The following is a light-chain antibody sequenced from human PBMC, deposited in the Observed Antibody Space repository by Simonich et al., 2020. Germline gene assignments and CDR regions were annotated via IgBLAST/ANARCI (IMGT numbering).Light chain of an antibody. V-gene: IGLV2-14*02. J-gene: IGLJ3*02. CDR2: EGS. CDR3: AAWDDSLNGWV. Sequence: QSALTQPASVSGSPGQSITISCTGTNSDVGSYNLVSWYQPHPGKAPKLMIYEGSKRPSGVPDRFSGAKSGTSASLAISGRQSEDEADYYCAAWDDSLNGWVFGGGTKLTVL. CDR1: NSDVGSYNL.